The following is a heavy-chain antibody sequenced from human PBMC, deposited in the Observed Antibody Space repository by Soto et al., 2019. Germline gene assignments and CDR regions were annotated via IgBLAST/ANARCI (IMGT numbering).Heavy chain of an antibody. J-gene: IGHJ4*02. Sequence: QVQLQESGPGLVKPSQTLSLTCTVSGGSISSGDYYWSWIRQPPGKGLEWIGYIYYSGSTYYNPFLKSRVTISVDTSKNQFSLKLSSVTAADTAVYYCARASTYMITFGGVDYWGQGTLVTVSS. CDR1: GGSISSGDYY. V-gene: IGHV4-30-4*01. CDR3: ARASTYMITFGGVDY. D-gene: IGHD3-16*01. CDR2: IYYSGST.